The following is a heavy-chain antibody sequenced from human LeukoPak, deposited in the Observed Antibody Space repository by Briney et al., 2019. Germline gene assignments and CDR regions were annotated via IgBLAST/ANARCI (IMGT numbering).Heavy chain of an antibody. Sequence: GGSLRLSCAASGFTFSSYWMHWVRQAPGKGLVWVTRINTDGSSTSYADSVKGRFTISRDNSKNTLYLQMNSLRAEDTAVYYCARMGNPATVTTDYWGQGTLVTVSS. CDR3: ARMGNPATVTTDY. J-gene: IGHJ4*02. CDR1: GFTFSSYW. D-gene: IGHD4-17*01. CDR2: INTDGSST. V-gene: IGHV3-74*01.